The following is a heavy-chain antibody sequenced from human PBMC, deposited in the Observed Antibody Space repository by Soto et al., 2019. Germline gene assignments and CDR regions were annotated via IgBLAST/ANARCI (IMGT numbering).Heavy chain of an antibody. V-gene: IGHV1-69*13. CDR3: ARSQGGSSSLDIYYYYYYGMDV. J-gene: IGHJ6*02. CDR1: GGTFSTYA. D-gene: IGHD2-15*01. CDR2: VIPIFGTP. Sequence: SVKVSCKAPGGTFSTYAISWVRQAPGQGLEWMGGVIPIFGTPNYAQKFQGRVTITADESTSTGYMELRSLRSEDTAVYYCARSQGGSSSLDIYYYYYYGMDVWGQGTTVTVSS.